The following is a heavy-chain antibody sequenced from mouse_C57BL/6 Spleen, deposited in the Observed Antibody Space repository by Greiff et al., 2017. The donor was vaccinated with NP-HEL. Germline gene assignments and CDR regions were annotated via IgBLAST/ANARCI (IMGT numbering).Heavy chain of an antibody. CDR2: ISSGSSTI. CDR3: ARHGYSYFDY. CDR1: GFTFSDYG. J-gene: IGHJ2*01. D-gene: IGHD2-3*01. Sequence: EVHLVESGGGLVKPGGSLKLSCAASGFTFSDYGMHWVRQAPEKGLEWVAYISSGSSTIYYADTVKGRFTISRDNAKNTLFLQMTSLRSEDTAMYYCARHGYSYFDYWGQGTTLTVSS. V-gene: IGHV5-17*01.